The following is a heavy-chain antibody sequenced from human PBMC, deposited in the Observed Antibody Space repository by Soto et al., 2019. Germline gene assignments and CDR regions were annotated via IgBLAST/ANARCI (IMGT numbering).Heavy chain of an antibody. J-gene: IGHJ4*02. Sequence: GGSLRLSCAASGFTFSSYGMHWVRQAPGKGLEWVAVISYDGSNKYYADSVKGRFTISRDNSKNTLYLQMNSLRAEDTAVYYCAKDHSATVTTILYYFDYWGQGTLVTVSS. V-gene: IGHV3-30*18. CDR1: GFTFSSYG. D-gene: IGHD4-4*01. CDR2: ISYDGSNK. CDR3: AKDHSATVTTILYYFDY.